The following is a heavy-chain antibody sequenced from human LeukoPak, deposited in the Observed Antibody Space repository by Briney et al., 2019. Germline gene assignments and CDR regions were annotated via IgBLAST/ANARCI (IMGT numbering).Heavy chain of an antibody. V-gene: IGHV4-34*01. Sequence: PSETLSLTCAVYGGSFSGYYWSWIRQPPGKGLEWIGEINHSGSTNYNPSLKSRVTISVDTSKNQFSLKLSSVTAADTAVYYCARVYSSGWYLASDWFDPWGQGTLVTVSS. CDR2: INHSGST. CDR1: GGSFSGYY. J-gene: IGHJ5*02. CDR3: ARVYSSGWYLASDWFDP. D-gene: IGHD6-19*01.